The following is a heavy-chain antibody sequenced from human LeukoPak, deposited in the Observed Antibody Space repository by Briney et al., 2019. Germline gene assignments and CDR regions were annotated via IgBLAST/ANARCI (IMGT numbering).Heavy chain of an antibody. D-gene: IGHD6-13*01. CDR2: IYYSGST. V-gene: IGHV4-59*01. CDR3: ARESAAAPGYFDY. Sequence: SETLSLTCTVSGGSISSYYWSWIRQPPGKGLEWIGYIYYSGSTNYNPSLKSRVTISVDTSKNQFSLKLSSVTAADTAVYYCARESAAAPGYFDYWGQGTLVTVSS. CDR1: GGSISSYY. J-gene: IGHJ4*02.